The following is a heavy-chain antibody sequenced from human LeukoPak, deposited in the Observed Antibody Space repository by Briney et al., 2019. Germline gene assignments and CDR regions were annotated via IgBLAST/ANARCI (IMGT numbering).Heavy chain of an antibody. J-gene: IGHJ6*02. CDR1: GFTVSTNY. CDR2: IYSGGTT. D-gene: IGHD5/OR15-5a*01. Sequence: GGSLRLSCAASGFTVSTNYMSWVRQAPGKGLEWVSVIYSGGTTYYADSVKGRFTISRDNSKNTLHLQMNSLRAEDTAIYYCAKAISTPRPKYGMDVWGQGTTVTVSS. V-gene: IGHV3-53*01. CDR3: AKAISTPRPKYGMDV.